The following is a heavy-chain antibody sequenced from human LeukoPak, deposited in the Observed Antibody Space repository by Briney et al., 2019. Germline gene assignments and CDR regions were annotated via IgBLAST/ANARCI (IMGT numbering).Heavy chain of an antibody. J-gene: IGHJ6*02. CDR2: ISGSGGST. Sequence: GGSLRLSCAASGFTFSTYSMNWVRQAPGKGLEWVSAISGSGGSTYYADSVKGRFTISRDNSKNTLYLQMNSLRAEDTAVYYCASTLRYFDWPRMDVWGQGTTVTVSS. D-gene: IGHD3-9*01. CDR3: ASTLRYFDWPRMDV. CDR1: GFTFSTYS. V-gene: IGHV3-23*01.